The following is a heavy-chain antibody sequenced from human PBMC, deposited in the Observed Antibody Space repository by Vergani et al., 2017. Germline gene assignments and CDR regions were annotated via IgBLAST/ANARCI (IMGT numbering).Heavy chain of an antibody. CDR1: GFTVSSNY. D-gene: IGHD6-19*01. CDR2: IYSGGST. V-gene: IGHV3-53*04. Sequence: EVQLVESGGGLVQPGGSLRLSCAASGFTVSSNYMSWVRQAPGKGLEWVSVIYSGGSTYSADSVKGRFTISRHNSKNTLYLQMNSLRAEDTAVYYCASPGIAVAGGISTERGLDYWGQGTLVTVSS. CDR3: ASPGIAVAGGISTERGLDY. J-gene: IGHJ4*02.